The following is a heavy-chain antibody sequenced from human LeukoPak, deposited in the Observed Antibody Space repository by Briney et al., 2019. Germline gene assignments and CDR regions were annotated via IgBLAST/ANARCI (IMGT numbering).Heavy chain of an antibody. Sequence: NLGESLKISCKGSGYSFTSYWISWVRQMPGKGLEWMGRIDPSDSYTNYALSFQGHVTISADKSISTAYLQWSSLKASDTAMYYCARRYGANDYRGQGTLVTVSS. D-gene: IGHD4/OR15-4a*01. CDR2: IDPSDSYT. J-gene: IGHJ4*02. CDR1: GYSFTSYW. V-gene: IGHV5-10-1*01. CDR3: ARRYGANDY.